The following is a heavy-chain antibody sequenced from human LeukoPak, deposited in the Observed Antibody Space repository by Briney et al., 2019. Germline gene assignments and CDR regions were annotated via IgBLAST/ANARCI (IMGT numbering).Heavy chain of an antibody. D-gene: IGHD3-22*01. V-gene: IGHV3-30-3*01. Sequence: GGSLRLSCAASGFTFSSYAMHWVRQAPGKGLEWVAVISYDGSNKYYADSVKGRFTISRDNSKNTLYLQMNSLRAEDTAVYYCARDSVRKRSHSSGYSLDYWGQGTLVTVSS. CDR1: GFTFSSYA. CDR2: ISYDGSNK. CDR3: ARDSVRKRSHSSGYSLDY. J-gene: IGHJ4*02.